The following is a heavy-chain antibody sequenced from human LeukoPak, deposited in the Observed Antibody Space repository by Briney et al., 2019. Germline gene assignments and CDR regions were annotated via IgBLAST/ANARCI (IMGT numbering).Heavy chain of an antibody. V-gene: IGHV4-39*07. Sequence: SQTLSPTCTVSGGSISSSSYYWGWIRQPPGKGLEWIGSIYYSGSTYYNPSLKSRVTISVDTSKNQFSLKLSSVTAADTAVYYCASLAAAGTAPFDYWGQGTLVTVSS. CDR2: IYYSGST. J-gene: IGHJ4*02. D-gene: IGHD6-13*01. CDR1: GGSISSSSYY. CDR3: ASLAAAGTAPFDY.